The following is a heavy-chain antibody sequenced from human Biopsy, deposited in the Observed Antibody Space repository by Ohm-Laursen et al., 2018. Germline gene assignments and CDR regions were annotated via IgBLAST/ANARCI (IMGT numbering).Heavy chain of an antibody. CDR3: ARDYDTSGYYYVS. CDR1: GGSISNNNYY. V-gene: IGHV4-39*02. D-gene: IGHD3-22*01. CDR2: IFYRGST. J-gene: IGHJ5*02. Sequence: SDTLSLTCPVSGGSISNNNYYWGWIRQPPGKGLVWIGSIFYRGSTHYKPSLKSRVNISVDTSKNHFSLKLNSVTAADTSVYYCARDYDTSGYYYVSWGQGTLVTVSS.